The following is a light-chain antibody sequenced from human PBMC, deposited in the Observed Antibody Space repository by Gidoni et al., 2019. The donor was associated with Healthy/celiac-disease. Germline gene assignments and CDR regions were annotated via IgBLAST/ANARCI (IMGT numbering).Light chain of an antibody. J-gene: IGKJ5*01. V-gene: IGKV3-15*01. Sequence: EIVMTQSPATLSVSPGERATLSCRASQSVSSNLAWYQQKPGQAPRLLIYGASTRATGIPARFRGSGSGTEFTLTISSLQSEDFAVYYCQQYNNWPPSITFXXXTRLEIK. CDR2: GAS. CDR3: QQYNNWPPSIT. CDR1: QSVSSN.